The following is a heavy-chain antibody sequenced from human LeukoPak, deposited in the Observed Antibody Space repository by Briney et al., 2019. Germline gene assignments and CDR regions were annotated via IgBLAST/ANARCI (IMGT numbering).Heavy chain of an antibody. J-gene: IGHJ4*02. V-gene: IGHV3-23*01. CDR3: AKDVGSSGSVLEN. Sequence: GRSLSLSCADDGFTFNSYAMGWVRQAPGKRLEWESGIIGRGRSTSYADSVKGRFTISSDNSKTTLYLQMSSLRAEDTAAYYCAKDVGSSGSVLENWGQGTPVTVSS. D-gene: IGHD6-19*01. CDR1: GFTFNSYA. CDR2: IIGRGRST.